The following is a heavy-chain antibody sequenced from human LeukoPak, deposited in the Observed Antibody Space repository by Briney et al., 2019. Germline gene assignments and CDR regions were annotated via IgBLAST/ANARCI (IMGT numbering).Heavy chain of an antibody. Sequence: SETLSLTCAVYGGSFSAYYWSWIRQPPGQGLEWIGEIDHSGNTNYNPSLNSRVTMSVDTSKNQFSLKLSSVTAADTAVYYCAVRTLSHWFDPWGQGTLVTVSS. CDR1: GGSFSAYY. V-gene: IGHV4-34*01. CDR3: AVRTLSHWFDP. CDR2: IDHSGNT. J-gene: IGHJ5*02.